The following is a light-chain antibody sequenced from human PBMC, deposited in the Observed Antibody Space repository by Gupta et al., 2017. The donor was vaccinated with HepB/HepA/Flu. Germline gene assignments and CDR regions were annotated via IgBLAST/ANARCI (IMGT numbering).Light chain of an antibody. V-gene: IGLV3-1*01. J-gene: IGLJ2*01. CDR3: QEWDGSIYVV. CDR1: KLGDKS. Sequence: SYQLTPPLSVSVPPAQTASITCSGDKLGDKSACWYQQKPGQSPGLFIMQDSKRRSGSPDRGVAANSAKNATTITSGNQSMNEADDYCQEWDGSIYVVFGGGTKLTVL. CDR2: QDS.